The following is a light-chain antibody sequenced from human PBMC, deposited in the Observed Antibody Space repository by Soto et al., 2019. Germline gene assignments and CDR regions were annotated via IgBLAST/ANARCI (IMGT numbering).Light chain of an antibody. J-gene: IGKJ3*01. CDR3: LHYGSSGFT. V-gene: IGKV3-20*01. Sequence: EIVLTQSPGTLSLSPGERATLSCRASQSVSSSYLALYQQTPGQAPRLLIYGASSRATVIPDRFRGSVSGPDCTLTISLLGPDDLAVDYFLHYGSSGFTFVPGTQVHLK. CDR1: QSVSSSY. CDR2: GAS.